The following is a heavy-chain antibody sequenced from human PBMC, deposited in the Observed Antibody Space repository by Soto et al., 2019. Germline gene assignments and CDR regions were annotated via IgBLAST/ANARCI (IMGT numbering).Heavy chain of an antibody. D-gene: IGHD2-15*01. CDR1: GGSISSSNW. CDR3: ARDTPLGYCSGGSCYVFDP. J-gene: IGHJ5*02. V-gene: IGHV4-4*02. Sequence: QVQLQESGPGLVKPSGTLSLTCAVSGGSISSSNWWSWVRQPPGKGLEWIGEIYHSGSTNYNPSLQSRVTISVDKSKNQFSLKLSSVTGADTAVYYCARDTPLGYCSGGSCYVFDPWGQGTLVTVSS. CDR2: IYHSGST.